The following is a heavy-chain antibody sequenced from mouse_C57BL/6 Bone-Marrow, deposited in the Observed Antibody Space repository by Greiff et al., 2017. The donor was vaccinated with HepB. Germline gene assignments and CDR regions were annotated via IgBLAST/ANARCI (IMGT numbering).Heavy chain of an antibody. Sequence: EVMLVESGGGLVQPGGSLKLSCAASGFTFSDYYMYWVRQTPEKRLEWVAYISNGGGRTYYPDTVKGRFTISRDNAKNTLYLQMSRLKSEDTAMYDCARIYDGYFYAMDYWGQGTSVTVSS. CDR3: ARIYDGYFYAMDY. D-gene: IGHD2-3*01. CDR1: GFTFSDYY. J-gene: IGHJ4*01. V-gene: IGHV5-12*01. CDR2: ISNGGGRT.